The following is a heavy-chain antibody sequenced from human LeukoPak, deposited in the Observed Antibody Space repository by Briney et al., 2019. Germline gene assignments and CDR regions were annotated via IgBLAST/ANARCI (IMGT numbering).Heavy chain of an antibody. CDR2: INSDGSST. D-gene: IGHD6-13*01. J-gene: IGHJ4*02. V-gene: IGHV3-74*03. CDR3: TRVFVGDEYSSSGY. CDR1: GFTFRKYY. Sequence: QPGGSLRLSCAASGFTFRKYYMHWVRQAPGKRLVWVSRINSDGSSTTYADSVKGRFTVSRDNAKNTLYLQMDRLKVEDTAMYCCTRVFVGDEYSSSGYWGQGTLVTVSS.